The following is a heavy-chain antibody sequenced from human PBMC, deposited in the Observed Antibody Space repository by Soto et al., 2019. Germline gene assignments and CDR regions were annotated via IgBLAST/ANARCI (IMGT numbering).Heavy chain of an antibody. CDR1: GFTFSSYA. J-gene: IGHJ4*02. CDR3: TRRGPGTYFDY. Sequence: EVQLLESGGGLVQPGGSLRLSCAASGFTFSSYAMNWVRQAPGKGLEWVSVISGSGDSIYYADSVKGLFTISRDNSKNSLYLPMNSLRAEDTAVYYWTRRGPGTYFDYWGQGTLVTVSS. V-gene: IGHV3-23*01. CDR2: ISGSGDSI. D-gene: IGHD6-13*01.